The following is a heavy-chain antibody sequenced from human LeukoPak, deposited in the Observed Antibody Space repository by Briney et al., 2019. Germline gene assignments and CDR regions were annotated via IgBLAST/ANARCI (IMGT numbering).Heavy chain of an antibody. CDR1: GFTFSSYA. J-gene: IGHJ3*02. CDR2: ISGSGGST. V-gene: IGHV3-23*01. D-gene: IGHD5-12*01. CDR3: AAAWLQATDAFDI. Sequence: GGSLRLSCAASGFTFSSYAMSWVRQAPGKGLEWVSAISGSGGSTYYADSVKGRFTISRDNSKNTLYLQMNSLRAEDTAVYYCAAAWLQATDAFDIWGQGTMVTVSS.